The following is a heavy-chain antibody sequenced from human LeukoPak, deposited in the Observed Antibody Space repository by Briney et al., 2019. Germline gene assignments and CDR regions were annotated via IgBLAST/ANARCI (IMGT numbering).Heavy chain of an antibody. V-gene: IGHV1-69*13. J-gene: IGHJ6*03. D-gene: IGHD6-6*01. Sequence: GASVKVSCKASRGTFSSYAISWVRQAPGQGLGWMGGIIPIFGTANYAQKFRGRVAITADESTSTAYMELRSLRSEDTAVYYCARDRSTADYYYMDVWGKGTTVTVSS. CDR2: IIPIFGTA. CDR3: ARDRSTADYYYMDV. CDR1: RGTFSSYA.